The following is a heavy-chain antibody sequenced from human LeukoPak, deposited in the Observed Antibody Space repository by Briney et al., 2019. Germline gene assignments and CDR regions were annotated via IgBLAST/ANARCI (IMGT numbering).Heavy chain of an antibody. CDR2: IRYDGSNK. J-gene: IGHJ4*02. CDR3: AKSRHLVGATTSDFFDY. CDR1: GFTFSSYG. V-gene: IGHV3-30*02. D-gene: IGHD1-26*01. Sequence: GRSLRLSCAASGFTFSSYGMHWVRQAPGKGLEWVAFIRYDGSNKYYADSVKGRFTISRDNSKNTLYLQMNSLRAEDTAVYYCAKSRHLVGATTSDFFDYWGQGTLVTVSS.